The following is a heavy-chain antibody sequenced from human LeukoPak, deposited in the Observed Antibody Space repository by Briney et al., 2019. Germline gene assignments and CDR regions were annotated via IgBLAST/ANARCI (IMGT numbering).Heavy chain of an antibody. D-gene: IGHD3-10*01. CDR3: ARSGTLWFGEFDP. CDR1: GGSISSGSYY. Sequence: PSETLSLTCTVSGGSISSGSYYWSWIRQPAGKGLEYIGRIYTSGSTSYNPSLKSRVTISVDTSKNQFSLKLSSVTAADTAVYYCARSGTLWFGEFDPWGQGTLVTVSS. V-gene: IGHV4-61*02. J-gene: IGHJ5*02. CDR2: IYTSGST.